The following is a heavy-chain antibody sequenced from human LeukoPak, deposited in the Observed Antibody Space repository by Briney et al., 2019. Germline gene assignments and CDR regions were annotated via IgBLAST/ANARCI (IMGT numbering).Heavy chain of an antibody. CDR3: ARESSYGYLTDY. D-gene: IGHD5-18*01. J-gene: IGHJ4*02. Sequence: ASVKVSCKVSGYTLTELSMHWVRQAPGKGLEWTGGFDPEDGETIYAQKFQGRVTMTEDTSTDTAYMELSSLRSEDTAVYYCARESSYGYLTDYWGQGTLVTVSS. CDR2: FDPEDGET. V-gene: IGHV1-24*01. CDR1: GYTLTELS.